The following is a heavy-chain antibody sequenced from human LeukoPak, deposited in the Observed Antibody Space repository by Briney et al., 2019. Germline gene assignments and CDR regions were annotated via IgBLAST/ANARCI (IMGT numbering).Heavy chain of an antibody. CDR3: ARGRTPAFDI. CDR2: ISSSGSTI. J-gene: IGHJ3*02. Sequence: PGGSLRLSCAASGFTFSSYEMNWVRQAPGKGLEWVSCISSSGSTIYYADSVKGRFTISRDNAKNSLYLQMNSLRAEDTAVYYCARGRTPAFDIWGQGTMVTVSS. V-gene: IGHV3-48*03. CDR1: GFTFSSYE.